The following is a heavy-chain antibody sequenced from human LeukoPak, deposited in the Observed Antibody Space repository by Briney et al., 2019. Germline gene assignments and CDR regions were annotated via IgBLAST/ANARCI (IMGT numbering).Heavy chain of an antibody. D-gene: IGHD3-10*01. J-gene: IGHJ4*02. CDR3: ARTLWFGEAERSYFDY. CDR1: GGSISSYY. Sequence: SETLSLTCTVSGGSISSYYWSWIRQPAGKGLEWIGRIYTSGSTNYNPPLKSRVTISVDTSKNQFSLKLSSVTAADTAVYYCARTLWFGEAERSYFDYWGQGTLVTVSS. CDR2: IYTSGST. V-gene: IGHV4-4*07.